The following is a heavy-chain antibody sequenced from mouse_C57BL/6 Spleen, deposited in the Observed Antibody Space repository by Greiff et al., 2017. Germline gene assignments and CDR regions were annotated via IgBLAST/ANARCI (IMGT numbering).Heavy chain of an antibody. CDR1: GFSFNTYS. Sequence: EVKLVESGGGLVQPKGSLKLSCAASGFSFNTYSMNWVRQAPGKGLEWVARIRSKSNNYATYYADSVKDRFTNSRDDSEIMIYLQMNNLKTEDTAMYYCVRDGAYFDYWGQGTTLTVSS. CDR3: VRDGAYFDY. J-gene: IGHJ2*01. V-gene: IGHV10-1*01. CDR2: IRSKSNNYAT. D-gene: IGHD1-2*01.